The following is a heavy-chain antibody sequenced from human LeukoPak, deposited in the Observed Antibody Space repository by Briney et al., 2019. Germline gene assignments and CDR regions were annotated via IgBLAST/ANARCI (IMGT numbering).Heavy chain of an antibody. D-gene: IGHD3-10*01. CDR1: GYSISSGYY. J-gene: IGHJ3*02. CDR3: AKSNGYGLVDI. V-gene: IGHV4-38-2*01. CDR2: IFYSGST. Sequence: SETLSLTCAVSGYSISSGYYWGWIRQPPGKGLEWIGNIFYSGSTYYSPSLRSRVTISLDTSRNQFSLKLNSVTAADTAVYYCAKSNGYGLVDIWGQGTMVTVSS.